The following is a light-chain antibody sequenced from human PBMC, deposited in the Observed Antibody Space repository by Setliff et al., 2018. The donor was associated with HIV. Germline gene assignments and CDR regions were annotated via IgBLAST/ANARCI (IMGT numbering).Light chain of an antibody. CDR3: QVWDTSDHYV. CDR1: NIGTKS. CDR2: YDR. J-gene: IGLJ1*01. Sequence: SYELTQTPSVSVAPGKTAKIACGGNNIGTKSVQWYQQKPGQAPVAVIYYDRDRPSGIPERFSGSNSGNTATLTISRVEIEDEADYYCQVWDTSDHYVFGDGTKVTVL. V-gene: IGLV3-21*04.